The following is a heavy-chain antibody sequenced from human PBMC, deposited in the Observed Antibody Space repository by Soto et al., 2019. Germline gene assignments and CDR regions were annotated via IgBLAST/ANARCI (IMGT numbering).Heavy chain of an antibody. Sequence: GGTLRLSCAASGFTLSNYDISWVRQATGKGLEWVSAIGTTGDTYYPGSVKGRFSISRENAKNSLYLQMNSLRAEDTAVYYCVRGRWYKFQLAEKNFDFWDQAPLVTVST. D-gene: IGHD2-2*01. CDR3: VRGRWYKFQLAEKNFDF. V-gene: IGHV3-13*01. CDR2: IGTTGDT. CDR1: GFTLSNYD. J-gene: IGHJ4*02.